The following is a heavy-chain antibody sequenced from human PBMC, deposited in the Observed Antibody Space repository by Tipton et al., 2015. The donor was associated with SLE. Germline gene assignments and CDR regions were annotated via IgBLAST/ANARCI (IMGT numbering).Heavy chain of an antibody. D-gene: IGHD3-10*01. J-gene: IGHJ4*02. CDR2: ITTGNGHT. Sequence: QLVQSGAEVKKPGASVKVSCKASGYTFMSYAIHWVRQAPGQRLEWMGWITTGNGHTRYSQKFQGNVTITRDTSASTVYMELNSLRSEDTAVYFCARGGSGSYYRNFEFWGRGTLITVSS. V-gene: IGHV1-3*04. CDR1: GYTFMSYA. CDR3: ARGGSGSYYRNFEF.